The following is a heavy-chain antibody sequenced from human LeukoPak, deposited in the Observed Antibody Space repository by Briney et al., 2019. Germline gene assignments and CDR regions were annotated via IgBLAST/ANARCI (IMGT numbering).Heavy chain of an antibody. Sequence: ASVTVSCKASGYTFTSYGISWVRQVPGQGLEWMGWISAYNGNTNYAQKLQGRVTMTTDTSTSTAYMELRSLRSDDTAVYYCARDRSPPVSYYDFWSGYYIDWGQGTLVTVSS. J-gene: IGHJ4*02. CDR1: GYTFTSYG. CDR2: ISAYNGNT. CDR3: ARDRSPPVSYYDFWSGYYID. D-gene: IGHD3-3*01. V-gene: IGHV1-18*01.